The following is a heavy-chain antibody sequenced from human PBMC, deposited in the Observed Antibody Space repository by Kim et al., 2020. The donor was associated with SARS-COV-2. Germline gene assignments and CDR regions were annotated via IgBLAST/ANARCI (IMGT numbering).Heavy chain of an antibody. J-gene: IGHJ4*02. Sequence: SETLSLTCTVSGGPMDGHYWSWIRQSPGKGLEWIGYIYSSGSATYKSSLRSRVTMSIDMSKNQFYLTLTSVTAADTGKYYCARCTDLANFDYWGRGALVTVSS. CDR2: IYSSGSA. V-gene: IGHV4-59*11. CDR3: ARCTDLANFDY. CDR1: GGPMDGHY.